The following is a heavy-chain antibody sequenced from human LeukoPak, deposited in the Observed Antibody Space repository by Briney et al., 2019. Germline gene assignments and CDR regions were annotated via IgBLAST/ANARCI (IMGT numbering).Heavy chain of an antibody. D-gene: IGHD6-19*01. CDR1: GGSISSSSYH. Sequence: PSETLSLTCNVSGGSISSSSYHWGWIPQPPGKGLEWNGRFHYGWSTYDSPTLKSRSPISVDTLTDLVSLKLSSVTAAYTAVYYCARHGFSRVWFYFDNWGQGTLVTVSS. J-gene: IGHJ4*02. CDR2: FHYGWST. V-gene: IGHV4-39*01. CDR3: ARHGFSRVWFYFDN.